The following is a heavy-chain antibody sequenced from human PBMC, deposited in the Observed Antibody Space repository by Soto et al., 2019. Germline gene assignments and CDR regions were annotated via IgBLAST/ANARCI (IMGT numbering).Heavy chain of an antibody. V-gene: IGHV3-74*01. CDR3: ARGDCVGGTCYSLAGSFYYYMDV. CDR1: GFTFSNYW. J-gene: IGHJ6*03. CDR2: IISDGSVS. D-gene: IGHD2-15*01. Sequence: EVKLVESGGGLVQPGGSLRLSCAASGFTFSNYWMYWVRQAPGKGLVWVSRIISDGSVSSYADSVKGGLTISRDNVKNTLYLQMNSLRVEDTAVCYCARGDCVGGTCYSLAGSFYYYMDVWGKGTTVTVFS.